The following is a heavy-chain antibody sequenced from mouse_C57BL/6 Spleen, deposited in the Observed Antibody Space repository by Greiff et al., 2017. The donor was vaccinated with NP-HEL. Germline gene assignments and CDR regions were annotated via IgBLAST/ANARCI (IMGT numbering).Heavy chain of an antibody. D-gene: IGHD2-4*01. CDR2: ISSGGDYI. V-gene: IGHV5-9-1*02. CDR1: GFTFSSYA. J-gene: IGHJ3*01. CDR3: TREGWDYDGFAY. Sequence: EVQRVESGEGLVKPGGSLKLSCAASGFTFSSYAMSWVRQTPEKRLEWVAYISSGGDYIYYADTVKGRFTISRDNARNTLYLQMSSLKSEDTAMYYCTREGWDYDGFAYWGQGTLVTVSA.